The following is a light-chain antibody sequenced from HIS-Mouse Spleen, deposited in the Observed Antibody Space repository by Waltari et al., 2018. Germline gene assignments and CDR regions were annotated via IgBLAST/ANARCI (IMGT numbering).Light chain of an antibody. CDR3: YSTDSSGNHRV. J-gene: IGLJ2*01. Sequence: SYELTQPPSVSVSPGQTARITCSGDALPKKYAYWYQQKSGQAPMLVISEDSKRPSGIPGRFSGSSSGTMATLTISGAQVEDEADYYCYSTDSSGNHRVFGGGTKLTVL. V-gene: IGLV3-10*01. CDR2: EDS. CDR1: ALPKKY.